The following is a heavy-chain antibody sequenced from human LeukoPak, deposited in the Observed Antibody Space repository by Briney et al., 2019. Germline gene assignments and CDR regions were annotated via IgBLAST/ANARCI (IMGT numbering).Heavy chain of an antibody. Sequence: GGSLRLSCAASGFTFSNYWMHWVRHVPGKGLVWVSRINDDGSATFYADSVKGRFTISRDNAKNTLFLQMNSLSAEDTAVYYCAREILAPGKTHDYWGQGTLVTVSS. CDR1: GFTFSNYW. CDR3: AREILAPGKTHDY. J-gene: IGHJ4*02. CDR2: INDDGSAT. V-gene: IGHV3-74*01.